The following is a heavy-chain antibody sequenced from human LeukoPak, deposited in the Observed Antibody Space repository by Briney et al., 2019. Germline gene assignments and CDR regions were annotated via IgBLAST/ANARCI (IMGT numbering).Heavy chain of an antibody. D-gene: IGHD6-6*01. CDR2: ISSSSSAI. Sequence: GGSLRLSCAASGFTFSNYTFTWVRQAPGKGLEWVSYISSSSSAIYYAESVKGRFTISRDNAKNSLYLQMNSLRVEDTAVYYCAKDLWYTSSSEEYWGQGTLVTVSS. CDR3: AKDLWYTSSSEEY. J-gene: IGHJ4*02. V-gene: IGHV3-48*01. CDR1: GFTFSNYT.